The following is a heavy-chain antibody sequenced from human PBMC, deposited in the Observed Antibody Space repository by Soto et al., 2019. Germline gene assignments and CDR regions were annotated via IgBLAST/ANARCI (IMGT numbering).Heavy chain of an antibody. Sequence: PGESLKISCKGSGYSFTSYWIGWVRQMPGKGLEWMGIIYPGDSDTRYSPSFQGQVTISADKSISTAYLQWSSLKASDTAMYYCARTGMYYDFWSGYYIDYYYGMDVWGQGTTVTVS. J-gene: IGHJ6*02. V-gene: IGHV5-51*01. CDR2: IYPGDSDT. D-gene: IGHD3-3*01. CDR3: ARTGMYYDFWSGYYIDYYYGMDV. CDR1: GYSFTSYW.